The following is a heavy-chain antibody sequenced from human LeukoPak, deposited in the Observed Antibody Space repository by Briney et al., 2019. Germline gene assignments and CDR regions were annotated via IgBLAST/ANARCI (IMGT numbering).Heavy chain of an antibody. Sequence: PGGSLGLSCAASGFTFSSYGMHWVRQAPGKGLEWVAVISYDGSNKYYADSVKGRFTISRDNSKNTLYLQMNSLRAEDTAVYYCAKDPEVFYDSSGYIDYWGQGTLVTVSS. CDR2: ISYDGSNK. D-gene: IGHD3-22*01. CDR3: AKDPEVFYDSSGYIDY. CDR1: GFTFSSYG. V-gene: IGHV3-30*18. J-gene: IGHJ4*02.